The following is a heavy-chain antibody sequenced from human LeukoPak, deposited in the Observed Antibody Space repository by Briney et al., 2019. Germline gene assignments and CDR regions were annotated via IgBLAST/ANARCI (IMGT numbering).Heavy chain of an antibody. D-gene: IGHD3-10*01. CDR2: ISGSGGST. CDR3: AKRVSSGELLDY. J-gene: IGHJ4*02. Sequence: AGGSLRLSCAASGFTFSSYGMSWVRQAPGKGLEWVSAISGSGGSTYYADSVKGRFTISRDNSKNTPYLQMNSLRAEDTAVYYCAKRVSSGELLDYWGQGTLVTVSS. V-gene: IGHV3-23*01. CDR1: GFTFSSYG.